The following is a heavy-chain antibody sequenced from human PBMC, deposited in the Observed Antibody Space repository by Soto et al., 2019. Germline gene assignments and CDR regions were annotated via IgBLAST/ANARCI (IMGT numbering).Heavy chain of an antibody. CDR2: FSGGGDSS. D-gene: IGHD1-26*01. CDR1: GFTFSNSA. V-gene: IGHV3-23*01. Sequence: EVQLLESGGGLVQPGGSLRLSCAASGFTFSNSAMSWVRQAPGKGLEWVSGFSGGGDSSYYADSVKGRFTISRDNSKNTLYLQMNSLRVEDTAVYFCARGERQMGRLDYWGQGTLVTVSS. J-gene: IGHJ4*02. CDR3: ARGERQMGRLDY.